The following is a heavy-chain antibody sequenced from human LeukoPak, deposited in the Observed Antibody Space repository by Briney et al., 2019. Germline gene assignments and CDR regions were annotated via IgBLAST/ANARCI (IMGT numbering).Heavy chain of an antibody. CDR1: GYTFTGYY. D-gene: IGHD5-12*01. CDR2: INPNSGGT. CDR3: ARDQRGYSGYDYVKDAFDI. V-gene: IGHV1-2*02. Sequence: ASVKVSCKASGYTFTGYYMHWVRQAPGQGLEWMGWINPNSGGTNYAQKVQGRVTMTRDTSISIAYMELSRLRSDDTAVYYCARDQRGYSGYDYVKDAFDIWGQGTMVTVSS. J-gene: IGHJ3*02.